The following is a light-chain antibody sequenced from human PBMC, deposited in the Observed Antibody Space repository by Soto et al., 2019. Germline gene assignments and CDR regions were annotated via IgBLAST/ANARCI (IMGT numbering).Light chain of an antibody. J-gene: IGKJ2*01. CDR3: HTYNSYSLHT. Sequence: EIVLTQSPATLSLSPGERATLSCRASQSVTTFLAWYQQKPDQAPRLLIYDASSLESGVPSRFSGRGSGTEFTLTISSLQPDDCATYYCHTYNSYSLHTFGQGTKLEIK. CDR2: DAS. V-gene: IGKV3-11*01. CDR1: QSVTTF.